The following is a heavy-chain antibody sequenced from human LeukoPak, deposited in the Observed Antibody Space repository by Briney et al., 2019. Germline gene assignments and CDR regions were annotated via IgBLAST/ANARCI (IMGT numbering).Heavy chain of an antibody. V-gene: IGHV3-74*01. CDR3: ARGGVGCFDY. CDR2: IKSDGSIT. Sequence: PGGSLRLSCAASGFTFSRYWMHWVRQAPGKGLVWVSRIKSDGSITTYADSVKGRFTLSRDNAKNTLYLQMNNLRAEDTAVYYCARGGVGCFDYWGQGALVTVSS. CDR1: GFTFSRYW. J-gene: IGHJ4*02. D-gene: IGHD6-19*01.